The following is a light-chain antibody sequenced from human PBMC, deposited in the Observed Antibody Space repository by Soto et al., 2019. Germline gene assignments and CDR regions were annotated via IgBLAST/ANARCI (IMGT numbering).Light chain of an antibody. CDR1: SSDVGGYNY. CDR2: EVS. CDR3: SSYTSSSTLVV. J-gene: IGLJ2*01. Sequence: QSDLTQPASVSGSPGQSITISCTGTSSDVGGYNYVSWYQQHPGKAPKLMIYEVSNRPSGVSNRFSGSKSGNTASLTISGLQAEDEADYYCSSYTSSSTLVVFGGGTKRTVL. V-gene: IGLV2-14*01.